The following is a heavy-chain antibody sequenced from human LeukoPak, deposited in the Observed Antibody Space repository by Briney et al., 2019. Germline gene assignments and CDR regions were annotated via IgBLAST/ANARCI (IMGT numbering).Heavy chain of an antibody. J-gene: IGHJ3*02. CDR3: ARSAAEQDAFDI. D-gene: IGHD1-26*01. CDR2: ITPFNGNT. V-gene: IGHV1-45*02. Sequence: GASVKVSCKASGYTFTYRYLHWVRQAPGQALEWMGWITPFNGNTNYAQKFQDRVTITRDRSMSTAYTELSSLRSEDTAMYYCARSAAEQDAFDIWGQGTMVTVSS. CDR1: GYTFTYRY.